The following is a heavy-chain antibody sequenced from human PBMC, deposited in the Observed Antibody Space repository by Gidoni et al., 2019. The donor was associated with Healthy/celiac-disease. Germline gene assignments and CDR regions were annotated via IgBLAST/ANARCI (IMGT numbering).Heavy chain of an antibody. Sequence: EVQLVESGGGLVQPGGSLRLSCAASGFTVSSNYMSSVRQAPGKGLEWVSVSYSGGSTYYADSVKGRCTISRDNSKNALYLQMNSLRAEDTAVYYCARAVGWPSLDYWGQGTLVTVSS. CDR1: GFTVSSNY. D-gene: IGHD1-26*01. V-gene: IGHV3-66*01. CDR3: ARAVGWPSLDY. J-gene: IGHJ4*02. CDR2: SYSGGST.